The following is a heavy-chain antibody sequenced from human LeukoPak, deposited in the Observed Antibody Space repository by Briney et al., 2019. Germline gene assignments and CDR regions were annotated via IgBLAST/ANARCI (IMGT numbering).Heavy chain of an antibody. CDR1: GGSISSYY. CDR2: VYYTGST. CDR3: ARGCSSGWTYYYYYYMDV. D-gene: IGHD6-19*01. J-gene: IGHJ6*03. V-gene: IGHV4-59*01. Sequence: SETLSLTRTVSGGSISSYYWSWVRQPPGKGLEWIGFVYYTGSTNYSPSLKSRVTISVDTSKNQFSLKLRSVTAADTAVYYCARGCSSGWTYYYYYYMDVWGKGTTVAVSS.